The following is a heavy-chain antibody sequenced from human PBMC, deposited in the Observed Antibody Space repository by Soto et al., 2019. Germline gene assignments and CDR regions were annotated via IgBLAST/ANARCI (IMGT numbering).Heavy chain of an antibody. CDR1: GFTFSSYG. CDR3: AQLRDAYYYYYGMDV. V-gene: IGHV3-30*03. CDR2: ISYDGSNK. Sequence: QVQLVESGGGVVQPGRSLRLSCAASGFTFSSYGMHWVRQAPGKGLEWVAVISYDGSNKYYADSVKGRFTISRDNSKNTLYLQMNSVRAEDTAVYYCAQLRDAYYYYYGMDVWGQGTTVTVSS. J-gene: IGHJ6*02. D-gene: IGHD2-2*01.